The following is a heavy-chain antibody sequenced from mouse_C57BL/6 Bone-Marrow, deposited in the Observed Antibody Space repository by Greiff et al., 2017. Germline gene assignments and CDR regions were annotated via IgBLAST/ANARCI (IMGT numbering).Heavy chain of an antibody. Sequence: VQLQESGAELVMPGASVKLSCKASGYTFTSYWMHWVKQRPGQGLEWIGEIDPSDSYTNYNQKFKGKSTLTVDKSSSTAYMQLSSLTSEDSAVYYCARWSYYGYDGPCWYFDVWGTGTTVTVSS. V-gene: IGHV1-69*01. CDR3: ARWSYYGYDGPCWYFDV. D-gene: IGHD2-2*01. CDR2: IDPSDSYT. CDR1: GYTFTSYW. J-gene: IGHJ1*03.